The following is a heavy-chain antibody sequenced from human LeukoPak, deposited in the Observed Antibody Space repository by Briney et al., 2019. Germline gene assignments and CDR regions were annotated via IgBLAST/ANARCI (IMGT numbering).Heavy chain of an antibody. CDR3: ARDGSNDAFDI. J-gene: IGHJ3*02. CDR2: ISSSSSYI. Sequence: PGGSLRLSCAASGFTFSSYSMNWVRQAPGKGLEWVSSISSSSSYIYYADSVKGRFTTSRDNAKNSLYLQMNSLRAEDTAVYYCARDGSNDAFDIWGQGTMVTVSS. V-gene: IGHV3-21*01. CDR1: GFTFSSYS. D-gene: IGHD3-10*01.